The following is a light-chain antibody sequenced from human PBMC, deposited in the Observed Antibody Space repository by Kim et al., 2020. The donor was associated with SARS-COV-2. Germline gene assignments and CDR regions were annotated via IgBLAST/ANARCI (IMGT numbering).Light chain of an antibody. CDR2: GAS. V-gene: IGKV3-15*01. J-gene: IGKJ4*01. CDR1: QSVSSN. Sequence: SPGEIATLYCRASQSVSSNLAWYQQKPGQAPRLLIYGASTRATGIPARFSGSGSGTEFTLTISSLQSEDFAVYYCQQYNNWPPLTFGGGTKVDIK. CDR3: QQYNNWPPLT.